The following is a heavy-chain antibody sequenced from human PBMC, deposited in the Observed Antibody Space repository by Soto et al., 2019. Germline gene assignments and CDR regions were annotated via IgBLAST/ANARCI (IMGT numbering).Heavy chain of an antibody. V-gene: IGHV4-34*01. CDR3: AREDDGGDTLDV. CDR1: GGSLSGYY. D-gene: IGHD2-21*02. CDR2: INPSGGT. J-gene: IGHJ6*02. Sequence: SETLSLTCGVYGGSLSGYYWTWIRQPPGKGLEWIGEINPSGGTKYNPSLKSRVSISVDTSKNHFSLHLSSVTAADTAVYFCAREDDGGDTLDVWGQGTTVTVSS.